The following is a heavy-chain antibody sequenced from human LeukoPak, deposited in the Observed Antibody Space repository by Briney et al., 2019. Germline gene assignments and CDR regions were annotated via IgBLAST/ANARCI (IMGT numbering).Heavy chain of an antibody. CDR1: GYTFTSYA. V-gene: IGHV7-4-1*02. CDR3: ARMGVSMVRGVIDNYSTWFDP. D-gene: IGHD3-10*01. Sequence: ASVKVSCKASGYTFTSYAMNWVRQAPGQGLEWMGWINTNTGNPTYAQGFTGRFVFSLDTSVSTAYLQISSLKAEDTAVYYCARMGVSMVRGVIDNYSTWFDPWGQGTLVTVSS. CDR2: INTNTGNP. J-gene: IGHJ5*02.